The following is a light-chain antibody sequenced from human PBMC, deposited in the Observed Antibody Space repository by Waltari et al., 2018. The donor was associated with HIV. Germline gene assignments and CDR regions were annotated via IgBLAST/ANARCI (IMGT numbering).Light chain of an antibody. CDR3: QQFDTLPLT. CDR2: DVS. CDR1: QNIKTF. V-gene: IGKV1-33*01. Sequence: DIQMPQSPSSLSPSVGDRVTITCQSSQNIKTFLSWFHQKTGTAPNLLIYDVSNVETGVPSRFSGRGAGTQFNYTISSLQTEDFATYYCQQFDTLPLTFGGGTRVEIK. J-gene: IGKJ4*01.